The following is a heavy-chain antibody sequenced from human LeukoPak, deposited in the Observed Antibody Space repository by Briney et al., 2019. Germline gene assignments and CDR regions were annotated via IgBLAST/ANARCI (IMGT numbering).Heavy chain of an antibody. V-gene: IGHV3-23*01. J-gene: IGHJ4*02. CDR1: GFAFSVSA. CDR3: AKRGPEWELYYFDS. CDR2: ISGSGGST. D-gene: IGHD1-26*01. Sequence: GGSLRLSCAASGFAFSVSAMSWVRQAPGKGLEWLSAISGSGGSTYYADSVKGRFTISRDNSHNTLYLQMNSLRADDTAVYYCAKRGPEWELYYFDSWGQGTLVTVSS.